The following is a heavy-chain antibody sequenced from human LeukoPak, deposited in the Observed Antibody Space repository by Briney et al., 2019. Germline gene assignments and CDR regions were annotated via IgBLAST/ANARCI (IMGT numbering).Heavy chain of an antibody. D-gene: IGHD6-13*01. CDR3: ARELVYSSSWYNYYYYMDV. Sequence: SETLSLTCTVSGGSISSSSYYWGWIRQPPGKGLEWIGSIYYSGSTYYNPSLKSRVTISVDTSKNQFSLKLSSVTAADTAVYYCARELVYSSSWYNYYYYMDVWGKGTTVTVSS. V-gene: IGHV4-39*07. J-gene: IGHJ6*03. CDR1: GGSISSSSYY. CDR2: IYYSGST.